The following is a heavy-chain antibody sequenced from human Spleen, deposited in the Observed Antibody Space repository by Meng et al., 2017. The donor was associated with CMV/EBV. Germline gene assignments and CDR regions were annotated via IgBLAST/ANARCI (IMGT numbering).Heavy chain of an antibody. Sequence: GSLRLSCTVSGGSVSTDNYFWSWIRQPPGKGLEWIGYIYYSGSTNYNPSLKSRVTISVDTSKNQFSLKLSSVTAADTAVYYCARGYTDYYYGMDVWGQGTTVTVSS. V-gene: IGHV4-61*01. J-gene: IGHJ6*02. CDR1: GGSVSTDNYF. CDR2: IYYSGST. CDR3: ARGYTDYYYGMDV. D-gene: IGHD5-12*01.